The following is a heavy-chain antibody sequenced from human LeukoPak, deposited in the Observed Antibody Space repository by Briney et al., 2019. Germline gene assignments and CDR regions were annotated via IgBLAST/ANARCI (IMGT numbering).Heavy chain of an antibody. V-gene: IGHV1-2*02. Sequence: ASVKVSCKASGYTFTSYYVHWLRQAPGQGLEWMGWINPDSGGTNYAQKFQGRVTMTRDTSISTAYMELSSLRSDDMAVYYCARGRSRSWYVYWGQGTLVTVSS. D-gene: IGHD6-13*01. CDR2: INPDSGGT. J-gene: IGHJ4*02. CDR1: GYTFTSYY. CDR3: ARGRSRSWYVY.